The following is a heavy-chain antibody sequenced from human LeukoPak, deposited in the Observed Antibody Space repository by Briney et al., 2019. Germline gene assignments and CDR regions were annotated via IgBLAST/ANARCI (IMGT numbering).Heavy chain of an antibody. Sequence: KPSETLSLTCTVSGGSISTYYWSWIRQPPGKGLEWIGYIYYSGNTNYNPSLKSRVTISVDTSKNQFSLKLSSVTAADTAVYYCARDLVTVTKGFDIWGQGTMVSVSS. V-gene: IGHV4-59*01. CDR3: ARDLVTVTKGFDI. J-gene: IGHJ3*02. CDR1: GGSISTYY. CDR2: IYYSGNT. D-gene: IGHD4-17*01.